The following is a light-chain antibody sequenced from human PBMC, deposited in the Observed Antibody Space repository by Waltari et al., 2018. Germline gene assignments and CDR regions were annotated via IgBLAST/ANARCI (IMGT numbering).Light chain of an antibody. J-gene: IGLJ3*02. CDR2: GNV. CDR3: QSYDDSLSGWV. V-gene: IGLV1-40*01. Sequence: QSVLTQPPSVSAAPGQRVPISCTLSSPTIGSGYDLHWYQQLPGTAPKLLIYGNVVRPSGVPDRFSASKSGTSASLAITGLQAEDEADYYCQSYDDSLSGWVFGGGTKVTVL. CDR1: SPTIGSGYD.